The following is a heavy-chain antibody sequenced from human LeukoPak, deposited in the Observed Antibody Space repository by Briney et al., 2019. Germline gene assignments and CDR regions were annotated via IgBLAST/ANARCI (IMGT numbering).Heavy chain of an antibody. V-gene: IGHV1-8*01. CDR2: MNSNSGNT. CDR3: ARKYSSSSLWLDP. Sequence: ASVKVSCKASGYTFTSYDINWVRQATGQGLEWMGWMNSNSGNTGYAQKFQGRVTMTRNTSISTAYMELSSLRSEDTAVYYCARKYSSSSLWLDPWGQGTLVTVSS. D-gene: IGHD6-6*01. CDR1: GYTFTSYD. J-gene: IGHJ5*02.